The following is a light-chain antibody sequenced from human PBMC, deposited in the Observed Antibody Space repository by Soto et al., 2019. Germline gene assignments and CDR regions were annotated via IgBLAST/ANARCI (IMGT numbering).Light chain of an antibody. Sequence: EIVLTQSPATLSLSPGERATLSCRASQSVSSYLAWYQQKPGQAPRLLIYDASNRATGIPARFSGSGSGTDFTLTISSLEPEDFAFYYCQQYNNWWTFGQGTRVDIK. CDR2: DAS. V-gene: IGKV3-11*01. CDR1: QSVSSY. CDR3: QQYNNWWT. J-gene: IGKJ1*01.